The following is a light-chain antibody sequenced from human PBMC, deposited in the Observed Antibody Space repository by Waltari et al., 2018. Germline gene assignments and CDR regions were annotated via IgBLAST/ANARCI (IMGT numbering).Light chain of an antibody. Sequence: DIVLTQSPDSLPVSLGERATINCKSSQSILYSYNNKKHLTGYQQKPGKPPKALICWASMRESGVPDRFSGSGSGTDFTLTISSLQAEDVAIYYCHQYYSSPLTFGQGTKVEIK. J-gene: IGKJ1*01. CDR1: QSILYSYNNKKH. CDR2: WAS. CDR3: HQYYSSPLT. V-gene: IGKV4-1*01.